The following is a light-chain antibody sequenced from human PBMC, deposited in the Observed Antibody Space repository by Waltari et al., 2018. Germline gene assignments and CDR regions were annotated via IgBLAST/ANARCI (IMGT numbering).Light chain of an antibody. J-gene: IGKJ1*01. CDR1: QGISSR. CDR2: DAS. CDR3: QQVNSFPRT. V-gene: IGKV1-12*01. Sequence: DIQMTQSPSSVSASVGDRVTLTCRASQGISSRLAWYQQKPGKAPKLLIYDASSLHSGVPSRFSGSGSGTDFTLTIRSLQPEDFATDYCQQVNSFPRTFGQGTKVEVK.